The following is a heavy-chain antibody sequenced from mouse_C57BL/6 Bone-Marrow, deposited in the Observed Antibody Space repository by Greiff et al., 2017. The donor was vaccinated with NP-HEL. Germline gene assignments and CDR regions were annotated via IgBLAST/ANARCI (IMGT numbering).Heavy chain of an antibody. V-gene: IGHV1-59*01. CDR2: IDPSDSYT. CDR1: GYTFTSYW. J-gene: IGHJ3*01. D-gene: IGHD3-2*02. Sequence: QVQLQQPGAELVRPGTSVKLSCKASGYTFTSYWMHWVKQRPGQGLEWIGVIDPSDSYTNYNQKFKGKATLTVDTSSRTAYMQLSSLTSEDSSVYYCARKAYSSGYGWFAYWGQGTLVTVSA. CDR3: ARKAYSSGYGWFAY.